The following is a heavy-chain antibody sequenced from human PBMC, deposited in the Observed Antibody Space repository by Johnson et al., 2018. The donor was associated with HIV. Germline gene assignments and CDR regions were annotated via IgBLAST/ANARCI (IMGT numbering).Heavy chain of an antibody. CDR3: ARERPGSGYDWGDAFDI. CDR1: GFTFSSYG. Sequence: VQLVESGGGVVQPGRSLKLSCAASGFTFSSYGMHWVRQAPGKGLEWMALTYYEGINKYYPGSVKGRFTISRENAHNSLFLQMNSLRGEDTAVYYCARERPGSGYDWGDAFDIWGQGTMVTVSS. J-gene: IGHJ3*02. V-gene: IGHV3-33*01. CDR2: TYYEGINK. D-gene: IGHD5-12*01.